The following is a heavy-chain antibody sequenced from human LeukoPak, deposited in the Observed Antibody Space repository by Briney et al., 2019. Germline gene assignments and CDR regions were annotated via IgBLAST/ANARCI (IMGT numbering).Heavy chain of an antibody. Sequence: GGSLRLSCGASGFTFDDYAMHWVRQDPGKGLEWVSLISWDGGSTYYADSVKGRFTISRDNSKNSLYLQMNSLRAEDTALYYCAKEVEGWISGYMDVWGKGTTVTVSS. CDR2: ISWDGGST. CDR3: AKEVEGWISGYMDV. D-gene: IGHD3-3*01. J-gene: IGHJ6*03. V-gene: IGHV3-43D*03. CDR1: GFTFDDYA.